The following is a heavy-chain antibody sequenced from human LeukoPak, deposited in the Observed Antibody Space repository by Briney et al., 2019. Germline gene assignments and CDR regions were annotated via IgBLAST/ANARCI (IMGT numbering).Heavy chain of an antibody. CDR2: IRYDGSYK. J-gene: IGHJ4*02. CDR3: AKRHLWFGESWYYSDY. D-gene: IGHD3-10*01. CDR1: GFTFSSYG. Sequence: GGSPRLSCAASGFTFSSYGMHGVRQAPGRGLEGVAFIRYDGSYKFYAESVKGRFTVSRDNSKNTLYLQMNSLRAEDTAVYYCAKRHLWFGESWYYSDYWGQGTLVTVSS. V-gene: IGHV3-30*02.